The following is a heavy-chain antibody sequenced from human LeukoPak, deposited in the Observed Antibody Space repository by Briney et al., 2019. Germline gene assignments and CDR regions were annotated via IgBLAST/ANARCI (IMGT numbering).Heavy chain of an antibody. CDR1: GYTFTGYY. CDR2: INPNSGGA. Sequence: ASVKVSCKASGYTFTGYYMHWVRQAPGQGLEWRGWINPNSGGANYAQKFQGRVSMTRETSISTASMELSRLRSDDTAVYYCASRRITIFGVVSEHDAFDIWGQGTMVTVSS. J-gene: IGHJ3*02. V-gene: IGHV1-2*02. CDR3: ASRRITIFGVVSEHDAFDI. D-gene: IGHD3-3*01.